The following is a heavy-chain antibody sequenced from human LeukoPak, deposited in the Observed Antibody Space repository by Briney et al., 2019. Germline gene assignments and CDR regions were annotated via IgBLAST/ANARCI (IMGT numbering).Heavy chain of an antibody. CDR3: ASGPFPNYYYGMDV. CDR2: INHSGST. D-gene: IGHD2/OR15-2a*01. Sequence: SETLSLTCAVYGGSFSGYYWSWIRQPPGKGLEWIGEINHSGSTNYNPSLKSRVTISVDTSKNQFSLKLSSVTAADTAVYYCASGPFPNYYYGMDVWGQGTTVTVSS. J-gene: IGHJ6*02. V-gene: IGHV4-34*01. CDR1: GGSFSGYY.